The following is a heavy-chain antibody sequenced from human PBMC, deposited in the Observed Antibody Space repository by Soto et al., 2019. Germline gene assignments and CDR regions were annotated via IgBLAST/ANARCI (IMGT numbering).Heavy chain of an antibody. CDR1: GGSFSGYY. J-gene: IGHJ4*02. D-gene: IGHD4-17*01. CDR3: ARGDYGGNSGFDY. V-gene: IGHV4-34*01. CDR2: INHSGST. Sequence: ASETLSLTCAVYGGSFSGYYWSWIRQPPGKGLEWIGEINHSGSTNYNPSLKSRVTISVDTSKNQFSLKLSSVTAADTAVYYCARGDYGGNSGFDYWGQGTLVTVSS.